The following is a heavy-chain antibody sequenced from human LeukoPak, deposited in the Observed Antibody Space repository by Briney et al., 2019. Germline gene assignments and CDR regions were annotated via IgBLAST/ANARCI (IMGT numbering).Heavy chain of an antibody. CDR1: GGSISSGSYY. CDR3: ARESITIFGVVSDATGMDV. Sequence: SQTLSLTCTVSGGSISSGSYYWNWIRQPAGKGLEWIGRIYTSGSTNYNPSLKSRVTISVDTSKNQFSLKLSSVTAADTAVYYCARESITIFGVVSDATGMDVWGKGTTVTVSS. V-gene: IGHV4-61*02. CDR2: IYTSGST. D-gene: IGHD3-3*01. J-gene: IGHJ6*04.